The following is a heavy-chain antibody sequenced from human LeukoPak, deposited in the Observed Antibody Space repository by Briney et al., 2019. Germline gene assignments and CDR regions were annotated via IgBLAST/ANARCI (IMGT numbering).Heavy chain of an antibody. J-gene: IGHJ4*02. D-gene: IGHD3-22*01. CDR1: GGSISSSSYY. CDR3: ASDYFDRTGYYGFIY. Sequence: SETLSLTCTVSGGSISSSSYYWGWIRQPPGKGLEWIGSIYYSGSTYYNPSLKSRVTISVDTSKKQFSLRLSSVTAADTAIYYCASDYFDRTGYYGFIYWGQGSLVTISS. CDR2: IYYSGST. V-gene: IGHV4-39*07.